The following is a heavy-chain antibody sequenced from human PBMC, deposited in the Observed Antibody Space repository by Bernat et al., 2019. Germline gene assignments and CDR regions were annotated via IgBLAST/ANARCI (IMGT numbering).Heavy chain of an antibody. J-gene: IGHJ4*02. Sequence: QVQLQESGPGLVKPSETLSLTCTVSGGSISSYYWSWIRQPPGKGLEWIGYIYYSGSTNYNPSLKSRVTISVDTSKNQFSLKLSSVTAADTAVYYCASVEMATDTFYFDYWGQGTLVTVSS. CDR1: GGSISSYY. D-gene: IGHD5-12*01. CDR2: IYYSGST. CDR3: ASVEMATDTFYFDY. V-gene: IGHV4-59*01.